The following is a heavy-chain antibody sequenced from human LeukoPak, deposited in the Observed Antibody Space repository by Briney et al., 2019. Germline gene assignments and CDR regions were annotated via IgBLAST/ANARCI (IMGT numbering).Heavy chain of an antibody. Sequence: GASVKVSCKASGYTFTSYAIHWVRQAPGQRLEWMGWINAGNGNTKYSQRFQGRVTISRDTSASTAYMELSSLRSEDTAVYYCARSSSVKINGMDVWGQGTTVTVSS. D-gene: IGHD6-25*01. J-gene: IGHJ6*02. CDR2: INAGNGNT. CDR1: GYTFTSYA. CDR3: ARSSSVKINGMDV. V-gene: IGHV1-3*01.